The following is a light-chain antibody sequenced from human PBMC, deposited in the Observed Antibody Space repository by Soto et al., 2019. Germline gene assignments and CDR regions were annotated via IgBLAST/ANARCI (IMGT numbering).Light chain of an antibody. V-gene: IGLV2-8*01. CDR2: AVT. CDR1: SNDVGGYKY. Sequence: QSALAQPPSASGSPGQSVTISCTGTSNDVGGYKYVSWYQQHPGKAPKVLIYAVTKRPSGVPDRFFGSKSGNTASLTVSGLQADDEADYYCSSYAGSNNLVFGTGTKLTVL. J-gene: IGLJ1*01. CDR3: SSYAGSNNLV.